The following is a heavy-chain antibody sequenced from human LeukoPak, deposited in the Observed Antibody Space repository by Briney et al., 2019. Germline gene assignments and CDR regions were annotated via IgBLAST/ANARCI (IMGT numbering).Heavy chain of an antibody. J-gene: IGHJ6*02. Sequence: ASVKVSCKASGYTFTGYYMHWVRQAPGQGLEWMGWINPNSGGTNYAQKFQGWVTMTRDTSISTAYMELSRLRSDDTAVYYCARATNHYYGMDVWGQGTTVTVSS. CDR3: ARATNHYYGMDV. CDR2: INPNSGGT. V-gene: IGHV1-2*04. D-gene: IGHD5-24*01. CDR1: GYTFTGYY.